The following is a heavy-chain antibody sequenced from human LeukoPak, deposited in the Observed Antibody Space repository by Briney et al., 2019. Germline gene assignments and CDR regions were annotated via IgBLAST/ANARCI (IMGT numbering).Heavy chain of an antibody. CDR2: INHSGST. J-gene: IGHJ4*02. Sequence: SETLSHTCAVYGGSFSGYYWSWIRQPPGKGLEWIGEINHSGSTNYNPSLKSRVTISVDTSKNQFSLKLSSVTAADTAVYYCARGNSYYGSSGYLLYWGQGTLVTVSS. V-gene: IGHV4-34*01. CDR1: GGSFSGYY. CDR3: ARGNSYYGSSGYLLY. D-gene: IGHD3-22*01.